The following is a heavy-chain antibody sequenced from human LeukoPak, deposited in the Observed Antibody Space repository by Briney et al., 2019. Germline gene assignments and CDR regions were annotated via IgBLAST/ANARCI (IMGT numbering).Heavy chain of an antibody. CDR3: ARGARYCSTTSCYSYFDY. CDR2: ISNDGSNK. CDR1: GFTFSNYW. J-gene: IGHJ4*02. Sequence: GGSLRLSCAASGFTFSNYWMSWVRQAPGKGLEWVAVISNDGSNKYYAESVKGRFTISRDNSKSTLYLQMNSLRAEDTAVYYCARGARYCSTTSCYSYFDYRGQGTLVTVSS. V-gene: IGHV3-30*03. D-gene: IGHD2-2*01.